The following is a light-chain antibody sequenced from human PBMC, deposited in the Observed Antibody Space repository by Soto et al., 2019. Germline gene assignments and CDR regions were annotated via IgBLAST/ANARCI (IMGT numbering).Light chain of an antibody. CDR2: GAS. J-gene: IGKJ2*03. CDR3: QQYNNWPPYS. CDR1: QSVSSN. V-gene: IGKV3-15*01. Sequence: EIVMTLSPATLSVSPGERATLSCRASQSVSSNLAWYQQKPGQAPRLLIYGASTRTTGIPARFSDSGSGTEFTLTISSLQSEDVAVYYWQQYNNWPPYSFGQGTKLEIK.